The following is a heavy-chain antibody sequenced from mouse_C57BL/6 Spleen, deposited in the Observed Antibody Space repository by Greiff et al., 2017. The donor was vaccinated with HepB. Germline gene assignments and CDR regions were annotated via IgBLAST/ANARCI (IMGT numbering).Heavy chain of an antibody. CDR1: GYTFTSYW. CDR2: IYPGSGST. CDR3: ARSEAHYGAPFDY. Sequence: QVQLQQPGAELVKPGASVKMSCKASGYTFTSYWITWVKQRPGQGLEWIGDIYPGSGSTNYNEKFKSKATLTVDTSSSPAYMQLSSLTSEDSAVYYCARSEAHYGAPFDYWGQGTTLTVSS. J-gene: IGHJ2*01. V-gene: IGHV1-55*01. D-gene: IGHD1-1*01.